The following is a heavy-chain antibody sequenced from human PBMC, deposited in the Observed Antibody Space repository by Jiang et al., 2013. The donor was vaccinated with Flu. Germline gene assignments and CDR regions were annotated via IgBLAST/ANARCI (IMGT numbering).Heavy chain of an antibody. CDR3: AKGRLGDSDTTYSPSFQGQVTISVDKSISTAYLQWSSLKASDTAMYYCATSRQYDGNDFFDH. J-gene: IGHJ4*02. CDR1: SAA. D-gene: IGHD4-17*01. V-gene: IGHV6-1*01. Sequence: SAAWNWIRQSPSRGLEWLGRTYYRSKWYSDYAESVKSRVTIHPDTSKNQFSLHLNSVTPEDTAVYYCAKGRLGDSDTTYSPSFQGQVTISVDKSISTAYLQWSSLKASDTAMYYCATSRQYDGNDFFDHWGPGTLVTVSS. CDR2: TYYRSKWYS.